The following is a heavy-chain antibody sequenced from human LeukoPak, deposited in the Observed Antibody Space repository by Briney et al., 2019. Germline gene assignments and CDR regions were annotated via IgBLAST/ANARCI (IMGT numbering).Heavy chain of an antibody. D-gene: IGHD3-22*01. CDR3: AGGFTMIALHF. Sequence: GRSLRLSCAASGFTVSRNYMGWVSQAPGRGLELVSVIYIINSTYYGASVKGRLTNSRDNSKNTLHLRMIGPRPEDTAVYYCAGGFTMIALHFLGQGTLVTVSS. J-gene: IGHJ4*02. CDR1: GFTVSRNY. CDR2: IYIINST. V-gene: IGHV3-66*01.